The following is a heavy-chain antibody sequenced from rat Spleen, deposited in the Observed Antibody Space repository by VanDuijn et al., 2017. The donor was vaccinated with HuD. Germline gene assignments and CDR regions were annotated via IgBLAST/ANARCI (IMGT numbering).Heavy chain of an antibody. CDR2: ISHDGSST. Sequence: EVQLVESGGGLVQPGRSLKLSCAASGFTFSSFAMAWVRQAPTKGLEWVATISHDGSSTYYRDSVKGRFTISRDNAKSTLYLQMDSLRSEDTATYYCASRDYWGQGVMVTVSS. J-gene: IGHJ2*01. CDR3: ASRDY. V-gene: IGHV5-29*01. CDR1: GFTFSSFA.